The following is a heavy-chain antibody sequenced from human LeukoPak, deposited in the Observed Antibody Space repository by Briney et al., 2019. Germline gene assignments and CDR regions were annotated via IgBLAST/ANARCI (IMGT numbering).Heavy chain of an antibody. V-gene: IGHV3-15*01. CDR1: RFTFSNAW. D-gene: IGHD2-8*01. CDR3: ATETCTTPDSFYY. Sequence: GGSLTLSCAASRFTFSNAWMNWVRHPQAQGQEWVGRIRSKTEGGTTDYAAPEKGISTISRDATKNTPYMQMNSPNTETTTIYYCATETCTTPDSFYYWGQGALVTVSS. CDR2: IRSKTEGGTT. J-gene: IGHJ4*02.